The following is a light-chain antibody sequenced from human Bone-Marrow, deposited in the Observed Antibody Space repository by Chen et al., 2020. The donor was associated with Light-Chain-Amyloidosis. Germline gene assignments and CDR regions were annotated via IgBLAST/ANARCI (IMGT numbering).Light chain of an antibody. V-gene: IGKV3-15*01. Sequence: EVVMTQSPATLSVSPGERATLSCRASQSVSSNLAWYQQQPGQAPRLLMYGASTRATGIPARFSGGGSGTAFTRSVSSLQSEDFAVYYCQQYNNWPPWTFGQGTKVEIK. CDR2: GAS. J-gene: IGKJ1*01. CDR1: QSVSSN. CDR3: QQYNNWPPWT.